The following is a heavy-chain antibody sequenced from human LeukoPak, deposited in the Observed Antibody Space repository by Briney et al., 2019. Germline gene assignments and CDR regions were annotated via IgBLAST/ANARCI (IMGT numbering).Heavy chain of an antibody. Sequence: PSETLSLTCTVSGGSISSYYWSWIRQPPGKGLEWIGYIYYSGSTNYNPSLKSRVTMSVDTSKNQFSLKLSSVTAADTAVYYCARIGSGYTNHFDYWGQGTLVTVSS. CDR1: GGSISSYY. CDR2: IYYSGST. CDR3: ARIGSGYTNHFDY. J-gene: IGHJ4*02. V-gene: IGHV4-59*01. D-gene: IGHD5-12*01.